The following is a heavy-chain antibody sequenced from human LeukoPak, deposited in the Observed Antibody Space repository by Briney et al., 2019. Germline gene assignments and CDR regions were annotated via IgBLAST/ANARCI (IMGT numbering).Heavy chain of an antibody. CDR3: ARDRISDPFDY. CDR2: ISSSSDYI. Sequence: GGSLRLSCAASGFTFSSYGMHWVRQAPGKGLEWVSSISSSSDYIYYADSVKGRFTISRDNAKNSLYLQMNSLRAEDTAVYYCARDRISDPFDYWGQGTLVTVSS. D-gene: IGHD3-10*01. V-gene: IGHV3-21*01. J-gene: IGHJ4*02. CDR1: GFTFSSYG.